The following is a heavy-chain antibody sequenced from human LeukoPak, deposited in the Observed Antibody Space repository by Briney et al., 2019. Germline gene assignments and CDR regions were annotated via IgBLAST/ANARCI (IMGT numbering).Heavy chain of an antibody. J-gene: IGHJ4*02. V-gene: IGHV4-39*07. Sequence: SETLSLTCTVSGGSISSGSFYWGWIRQPPGKGLEWIGSFYYSGSTYYNPSLESRVSISVDTSKNQFSLKLTSVTAADAAVYYCARDLYSGSYYFDYWGQGTLVTVSS. D-gene: IGHD1-26*01. CDR3: ARDLYSGSYYFDY. CDR1: GGSISSGSFY. CDR2: FYYSGST.